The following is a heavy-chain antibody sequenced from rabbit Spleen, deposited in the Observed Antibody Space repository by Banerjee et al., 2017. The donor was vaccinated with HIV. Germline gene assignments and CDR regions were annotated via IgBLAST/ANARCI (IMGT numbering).Heavy chain of an antibody. CDR2: INTSTGRP. J-gene: IGHJ4*01. CDR1: TFSFGDRDV. Sequence: QEQLVESGGGLVQPEGSLTLTSKASTFSFGDRDVMCWVRQAPGKGLEWIACINTSTGRPVYATWASGRFTISRTSSTTVTLRMTSLTAADRATYFCARDLVGVIGWNFNLWGPGTLVTVS. CDR3: ARDLVGVIGWNFNL. D-gene: IGHD1-1*01. V-gene: IGHV1S45*01.